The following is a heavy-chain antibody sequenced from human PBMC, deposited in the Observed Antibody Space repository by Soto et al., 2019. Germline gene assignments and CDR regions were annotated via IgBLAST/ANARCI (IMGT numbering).Heavy chain of an antibody. Sequence: EVQLVESGGGLVQPGGSLRLSCAASGFTFSSYWMHWVRQAPGKGLVWVSRLNRDGSSTSYADSVKGRFTISRDNAKNTLYLQMNSLRAEDTAVYYCARDRTVVVPAAMPYYYYGMDVWGQGTTVTVSS. D-gene: IGHD2-2*01. CDR3: ARDRTVVVPAAMPYYYYGMDV. V-gene: IGHV3-74*01. J-gene: IGHJ6*02. CDR2: LNRDGSST. CDR1: GFTFSSYW.